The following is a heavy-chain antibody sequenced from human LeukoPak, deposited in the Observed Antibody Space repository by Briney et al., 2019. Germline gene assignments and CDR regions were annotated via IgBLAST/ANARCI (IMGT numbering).Heavy chain of an antibody. D-gene: IGHD3-3*01. V-gene: IGHV4-4*07. CDR2: IYTSGST. Sequence: SETLSLTCTVSGGSISSYYWSWIRQPAGKGLEWIGRIYTSGSTNYNPSLKSRVTMSVDTSKNQFSLKLSSVTAADTAVYYCARALGYYDFWSGSSSPSNWFDPWGQGTLVTVSS. CDR1: GGSISSYY. J-gene: IGHJ5*02. CDR3: ARALGYYDFWSGSSSPSNWFDP.